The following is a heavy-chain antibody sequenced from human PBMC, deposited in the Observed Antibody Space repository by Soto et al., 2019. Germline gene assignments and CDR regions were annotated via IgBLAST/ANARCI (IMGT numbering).Heavy chain of an antibody. J-gene: IGHJ4*02. CDR1: GYTFSRYT. V-gene: IGHV1-3*01. CDR2: INAGSGST. CDR3: ATEKAYPWSVIDY. D-gene: IGHD1-26*01. Sequence: ASVNVSCKASGYTFSRYTVHWVRQAPGQRLEWMGWINAGSGSTKYSQRFQGRVTITRDTSASTTYMELNSLRSEDTAVYYCATEKAYPWSVIDYWCQGNLVTVSS.